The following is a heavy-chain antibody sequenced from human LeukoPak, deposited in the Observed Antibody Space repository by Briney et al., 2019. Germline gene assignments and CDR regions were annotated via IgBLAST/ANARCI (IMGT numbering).Heavy chain of an antibody. CDR3: VRRRKSVDT. Sequence: SQTLSLTCTVSGGSISSGSYYWNWIRQPAGKGLEWIGRIYTSGSTNYNPSLKSRVSISLDTSRTHSSLRLRSVAAADTGLYYCVRRRKSVDTWGQGSLVIVSS. D-gene: IGHD1-14*01. V-gene: IGHV4-61*02. CDR1: GGSISSGSYY. J-gene: IGHJ5*02. CDR2: IYTSGST.